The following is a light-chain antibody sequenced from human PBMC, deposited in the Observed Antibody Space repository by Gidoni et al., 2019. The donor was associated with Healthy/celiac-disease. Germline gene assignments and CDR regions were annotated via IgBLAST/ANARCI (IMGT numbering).Light chain of an antibody. Sequence: IVMTPSPLSLHVTPGEPASSSCRSSQSLMHSNGYNYLDWYLQKPEQSPQLLIYLGSNRASGVPDRFSGSGSGTDFTMKISRVEAEDVGVYYCMQALQTPITFGQGTRLEIK. CDR2: LGS. CDR1: QSLMHSNGYNY. CDR3: MQALQTPIT. J-gene: IGKJ5*01. V-gene: IGKV2-28*01.